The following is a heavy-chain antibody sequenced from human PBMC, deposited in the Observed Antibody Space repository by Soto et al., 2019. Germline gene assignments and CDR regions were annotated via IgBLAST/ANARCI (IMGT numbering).Heavy chain of an antibody. CDR1: GFSLSTRGAG. CDR2: VYWDDDK. CDR3: AYRLYAGWLTGSYYDY. Sequence: QITLKESGPTLVKPTQTLTLTCTLSGFSLSTRGAGVGWIRQPPPKALEWLAVVYWDDDKRYSPSLKSRLTITKDTSKNQVVLKMTNMDPVDTATYYCAYRLYAGWLTGSYYDYWGTGTLVTVSS. D-gene: IGHD7-27*01. J-gene: IGHJ4*02. V-gene: IGHV2-5*02.